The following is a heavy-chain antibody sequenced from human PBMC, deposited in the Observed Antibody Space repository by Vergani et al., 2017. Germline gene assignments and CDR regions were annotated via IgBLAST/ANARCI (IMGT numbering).Heavy chain of an antibody. CDR3: ARGRGVYASGKRWFDP. D-gene: IGHD3-10*01. Sequence: QVQLQQWGAGLLKPSETLSLTCAVYDGSFNDYYWSWIRQPPGKGLEWIGEISHSGSTNYNPSLKSRVTISIDTSKNQVSLQLHAVTAADTAVYYCARGRGVYASGKRWFDPWGQGTLVTVSS. CDR2: ISHSGST. V-gene: IGHV4-34*01. CDR1: DGSFNDYY. J-gene: IGHJ5*02.